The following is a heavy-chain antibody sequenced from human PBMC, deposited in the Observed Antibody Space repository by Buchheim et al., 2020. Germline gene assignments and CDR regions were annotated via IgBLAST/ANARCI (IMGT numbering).Heavy chain of an antibody. CDR3: ASANTAEWLPTLTFDY. J-gene: IGHJ4*02. CDR2: IYYSGST. D-gene: IGHD6-19*01. Sequence: QVQLQESGPGLVKPSETLSLTCTVSGGSVSSGSYYWSWIRQPPGKGLEWIGYIYYSGSTNYNPSLKSRVTISVDTSKNPFSLKLSSVTAADTAVYYCASANTAEWLPTLTFDYWGQGTL. V-gene: IGHV4-61*01. CDR1: GGSVSSGSYY.